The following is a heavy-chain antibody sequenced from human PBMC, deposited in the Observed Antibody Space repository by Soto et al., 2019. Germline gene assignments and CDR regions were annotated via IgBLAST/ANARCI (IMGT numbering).Heavy chain of an antibody. CDR2: INHSGST. V-gene: IGHV4-34*01. Sequence: SETLSLTCAVYGGSFSGYYWSWIRQPPGKGLEWIGEINHSGSTNYNPSLKSRVTISVDTSKNQFSLKLSSVTAADTAVYYCARERGPPLKHFDYWGQGTLVTVSS. CDR3: ARERGPPLKHFDY. J-gene: IGHJ4*02. CDR1: GGSFSGYY.